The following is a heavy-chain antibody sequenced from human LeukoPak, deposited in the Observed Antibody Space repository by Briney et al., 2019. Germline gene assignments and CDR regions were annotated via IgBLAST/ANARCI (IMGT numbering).Heavy chain of an antibody. Sequence: GGSLRLSCAASGFTFSIYWMHWVRQVPGKGLVWVSHINSDGSTATYADSVKDRFTISRDNAKNTLYLQMNSLRAEDTAVYYCAKGPMRSLDVWGQGTTVTVSS. D-gene: IGHD3-22*01. J-gene: IGHJ6*02. CDR3: AKGPMRSLDV. CDR1: GFTFSIYW. CDR2: INSDGSTA. V-gene: IGHV3-74*03.